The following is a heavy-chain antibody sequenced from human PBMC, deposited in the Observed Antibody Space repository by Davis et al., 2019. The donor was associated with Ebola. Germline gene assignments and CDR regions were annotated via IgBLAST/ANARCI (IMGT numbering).Heavy chain of an antibody. CDR2: IKQDGSEK. D-gene: IGHD6-6*01. Sequence: GGSLRLSCAASGFTFSSYWMSWVRQAPGKGLEWVANIKQDGSEKYYVDSVKGRFTISRDNAKNSLYLQMNSLRAEDTALYYCAKDIQYSSSWGAFDIWGQGTMVTVSS. V-gene: IGHV3-7*03. CDR1: GFTFSSYW. CDR3: AKDIQYSSSWGAFDI. J-gene: IGHJ3*02.